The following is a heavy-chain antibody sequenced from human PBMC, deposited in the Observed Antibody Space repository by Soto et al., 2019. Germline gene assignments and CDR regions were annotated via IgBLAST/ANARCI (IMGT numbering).Heavy chain of an antibody. V-gene: IGHV4-34*01. Sequence: SETLSLTCPLYGASFSGYYWSWIRQPPRKGLEWIGEINHSGSTNYNPSLKSRVTISVDTSKNQFSLKLSSVTAADTAVYYCARGFKHGDYGDAYLGYYMDVWGKGTTDT. D-gene: IGHD4-17*01. J-gene: IGHJ6*03. CDR3: ARGFKHGDYGDAYLGYYMDV. CDR2: INHSGST. CDR1: GASFSGYY.